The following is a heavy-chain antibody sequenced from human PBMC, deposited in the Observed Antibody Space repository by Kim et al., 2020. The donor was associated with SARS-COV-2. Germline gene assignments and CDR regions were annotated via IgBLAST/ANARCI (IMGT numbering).Heavy chain of an antibody. CDR3: AKGGSIAARLFDY. D-gene: IGHD6-6*01. V-gene: IGHV4-61*03. J-gene: IGHJ4*02. Sequence: TYTPSLRSRVSISVDISNNHFSLELTSVTAADTAVYYCAKGGSIAARLFDYWGLGTLVTVSS.